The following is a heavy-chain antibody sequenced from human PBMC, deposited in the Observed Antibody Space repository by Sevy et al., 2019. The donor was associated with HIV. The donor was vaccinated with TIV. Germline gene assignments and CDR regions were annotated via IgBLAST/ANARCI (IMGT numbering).Heavy chain of an antibody. Sequence: GGSLRLSCAASGFTFSTYAMTWVRQAPGKGLEWVSAISGGGGSTYYADSVKGRFTISRDNSKNTLYLQMNSLRAEDTAVYYCAKEAGDITMIVVVPFDYWGQGTLVTVSS. D-gene: IGHD3-22*01. CDR3: AKEAGDITMIVVVPFDY. V-gene: IGHV3-23*01. CDR2: ISGGGGST. CDR1: GFTFSTYA. J-gene: IGHJ4*02.